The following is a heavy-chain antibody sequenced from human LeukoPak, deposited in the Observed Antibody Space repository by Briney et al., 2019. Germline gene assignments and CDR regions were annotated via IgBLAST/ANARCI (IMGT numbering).Heavy chain of an antibody. D-gene: IGHD5-12*01. CDR2: IYYSGST. CDR1: GGSISSYY. V-gene: IGHV4-59*01. CDR3: AGDSGYERGRLDY. Sequence: SETLSLTCTVSGGSISSYYWSWIRRPPGKGLEWIGYIYYSGSTNYNPSLKSRVTISVDTSKNQFSLKLSSVTAADTAVYYCAGDSGYERGRLDYWGQGTLVTVSS. J-gene: IGHJ4*02.